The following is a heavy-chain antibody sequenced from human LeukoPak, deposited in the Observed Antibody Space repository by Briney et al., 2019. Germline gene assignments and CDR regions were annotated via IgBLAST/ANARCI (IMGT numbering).Heavy chain of an antibody. V-gene: IGHV4-59*01. J-gene: IGHJ1*01. CDR2: IYYSGST. Sequence: SETLSLTCTVSGGSISSYYWSWIRQPPGKGLEWIGYIYYSGSTNYNPSLKSRVTISVDTSKNQFSLKLSSVTAADTAVYYCARERDYYDSSGYFSPHFQHWGQGTLVTVSS. D-gene: IGHD3-22*01. CDR1: GGSISSYY. CDR3: ARERDYYDSSGYFSPHFQH.